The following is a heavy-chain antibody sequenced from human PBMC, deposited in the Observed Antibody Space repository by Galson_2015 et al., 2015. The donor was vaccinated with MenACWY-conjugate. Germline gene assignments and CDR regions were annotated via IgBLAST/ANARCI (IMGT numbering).Heavy chain of an antibody. D-gene: IGHD1/OR15-1a*01. Sequence: SLRLSCAASGFTFTGYEFNWVRQAPGTGLEWLSYISKSGSPIYYADSVKGRFTISRDNIKKSLFLEMNSLRAGDTGVYYCARVGTWRHQYFYYMDVWGKGTTVTVSS. CDR2: ISKSGSPI. V-gene: IGHV3-48*03. CDR3: ARVGTWRHQYFYYMDV. CDR1: GFTFTGYE. J-gene: IGHJ6*03.